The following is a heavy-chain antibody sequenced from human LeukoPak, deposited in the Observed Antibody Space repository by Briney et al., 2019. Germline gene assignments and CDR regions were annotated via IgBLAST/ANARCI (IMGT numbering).Heavy chain of an antibody. CDR1: GYTFTGYY. CDR3: AAIFGVVPSGAFDM. Sequence: GASVKVSCKASGYTFTGYYMHWVRQAPGQGLEWMGWINPNSGGTNYAQKFQGRVTMTRDTSISTAYMELSRLRSDDTAVYYCAAIFGVVPSGAFDMWGQGTMVTVSS. D-gene: IGHD3-3*01. V-gene: IGHV1-2*02. CDR2: INPNSGGT. J-gene: IGHJ3*02.